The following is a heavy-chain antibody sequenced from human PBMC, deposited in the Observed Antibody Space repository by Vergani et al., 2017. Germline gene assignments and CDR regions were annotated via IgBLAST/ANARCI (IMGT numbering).Heavy chain of an antibody. J-gene: IGHJ6*02. D-gene: IGHD1-1*01. Sequence: VQLVESGGGLVQPGGSLRLSCAASGFKFSDHYMSWIRQAPGTGLEWVSHISPGASTVSYTDSVTGRFTVSRDNDNNSLTLDMTTLRVEDTAVYYCAKNPGISTTRHYYAMDVWGQGTTVTVSS. CDR1: GFKFSDHY. CDR3: AKNPGISTTRHYYAMDV. V-gene: IGHV3-11*04. CDR2: ISPGASTV.